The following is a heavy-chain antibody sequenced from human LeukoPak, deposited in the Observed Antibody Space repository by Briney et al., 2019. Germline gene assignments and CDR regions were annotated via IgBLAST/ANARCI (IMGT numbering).Heavy chain of an antibody. Sequence: SETLSLTCTVSGGSISSSTYYWGWIRQPPGKGLEWIGSIYYSGNTYYKPSLKSRVTISVDTSRNQFSLKLNSVTAADAAMYYCARVFKRVITFGEVIVNPKYYLDYWGQGTLVTVSS. CDR1: GGSISSSTYY. CDR3: ARVFKRVITFGEVIVNPKYYLDY. J-gene: IGHJ4*02. CDR2: IYYSGNT. D-gene: IGHD3-16*02. V-gene: IGHV4-39*07.